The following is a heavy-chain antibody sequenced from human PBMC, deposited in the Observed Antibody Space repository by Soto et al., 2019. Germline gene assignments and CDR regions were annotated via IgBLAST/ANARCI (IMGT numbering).Heavy chain of an antibody. CDR3: ARGAMSADAQSAWFDP. Sequence: SVTLSLTCSVSGGSVSSPNYFWVWVRRAPGKGPEWIGNIFYNGRTDYNPSLQSRVTISVDTSKKQFSLKLGSVTAADTAIYYCARGAMSADAQSAWFDPWGHENLVTVSS. CDR1: GGSVSSPNYF. D-gene: IGHD2-8*01. V-gene: IGHV4-39*01. CDR2: IFYNGRT. J-gene: IGHJ5*02.